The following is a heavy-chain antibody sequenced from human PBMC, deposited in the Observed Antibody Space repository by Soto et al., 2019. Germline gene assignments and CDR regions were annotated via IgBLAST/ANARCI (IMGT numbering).Heavy chain of an antibody. J-gene: IGHJ6*02. D-gene: IGHD3-10*01. CDR1: GGSISSGGYY. CDR3: ARGPNMVRGDYGMDV. Sequence: PSETLSLTCTVSGGSISSGGYYWSWIRQHPGKGLEWIGYIYYSGSTYYNPSLKSRVTISVDTSKNQFSLKLSSVTAADTAVYYCARGPNMVRGDYGMDVWGQGTTVTVS. V-gene: IGHV4-31*03. CDR2: IYYSGST.